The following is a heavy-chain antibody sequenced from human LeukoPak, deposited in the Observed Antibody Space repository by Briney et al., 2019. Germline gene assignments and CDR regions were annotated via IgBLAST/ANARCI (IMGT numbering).Heavy chain of an antibody. V-gene: IGHV4-4*07. CDR1: GGSISSYY. D-gene: IGHD6-13*01. CDR3: AGGDSSSYINWIDP. CDR2: IYTSGST. Sequence: PSETLSLTCTVSGGSISSYYWSWIRQPPGKGLEWIGRIYTSGSTNYNPSLKSRVTMSVDTSKNQFSLKQSSVTAADTAVYYCAGGDSSSYINWIDPWGQGTLVTVSS. J-gene: IGHJ5*02.